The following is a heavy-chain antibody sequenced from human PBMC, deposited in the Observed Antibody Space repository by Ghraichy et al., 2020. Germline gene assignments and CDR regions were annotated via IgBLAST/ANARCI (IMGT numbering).Heavy chain of an antibody. J-gene: IGHJ3*02. Sequence: GESLNISCAASGFTFSSYSMNWVRQAPGKGLEWVSYISSSSSTIYYADSVKGRFTISRDNAKNSLYLQMNSLRDEDTAVYYCAREGPNSSIVVVPARDSFDIWGRGTMVTVSS. V-gene: IGHV3-48*02. CDR1: GFTFSSYS. CDR3: AREGPNSSIVVVPARDSFDI. D-gene: IGHD2-2*01. CDR2: ISSSSSTI.